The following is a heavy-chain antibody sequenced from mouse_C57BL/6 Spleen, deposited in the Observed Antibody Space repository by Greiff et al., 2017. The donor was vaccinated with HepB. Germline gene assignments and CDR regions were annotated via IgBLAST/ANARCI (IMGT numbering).Heavy chain of an antibody. CDR3: ARPGYYGSRGAWFAY. CDR2: ISSGSSTI. V-gene: IGHV5-17*01. D-gene: IGHD1-1*01. J-gene: IGHJ3*01. Sequence: EVQRVESGGGLVKPGGSLKLSCAASGFTFSDYGMHWVRQAPEKGLEWVAYISSGSSTIYYADTVKGRFTISRDNAKNTLFLQMTSLRSEDTAMYYCARPGYYGSRGAWFAYWGQGTLVTVSA. CDR1: GFTFSDYG.